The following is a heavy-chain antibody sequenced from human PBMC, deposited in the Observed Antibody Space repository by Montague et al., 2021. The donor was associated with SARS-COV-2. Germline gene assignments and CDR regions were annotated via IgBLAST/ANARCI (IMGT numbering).Heavy chain of an antibody. Sequence: VKSTQTLTLTCTFSGFSPSTSGMCVSWIRQPPGKALEWLTLIDWDDDKYYSTSLKTRLTISKDTSKNQVVLTMTNMDPVDTATYYCARSYGTTVVTRAFDYWGQGTLVTVSS. CDR1: GFSPSTSGMC. V-gene: IGHV2-70*01. D-gene: IGHD4-23*01. CDR3: ARSYGTTVVTRAFDY. J-gene: IGHJ4*02. CDR2: IDWDDDK.